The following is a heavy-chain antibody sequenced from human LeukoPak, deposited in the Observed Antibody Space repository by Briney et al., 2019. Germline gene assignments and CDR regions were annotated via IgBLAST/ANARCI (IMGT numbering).Heavy chain of an antibody. V-gene: IGHV3-53*01. CDR2: IYSGGST. J-gene: IGHJ6*02. Sequence: GGSLRLSCAASGFTVSSNYMSWVRQAPGKGLEWVSGIYSGGSTYYPASAKGRFTISRDNSKNTLYLQMNSVTAEDTAVYYCARDRGYSDGYGYYYYGMDVWGQGTTVTVSS. CDR1: GFTVSSNY. CDR3: ARDRGYSDGYGYYYYGMDV. D-gene: IGHD5-18*01.